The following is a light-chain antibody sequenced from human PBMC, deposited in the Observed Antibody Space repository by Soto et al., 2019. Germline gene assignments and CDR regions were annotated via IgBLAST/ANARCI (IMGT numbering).Light chain of an antibody. CDR3: QQVHDYPIT. CDR1: QDISSY. CDR2: GAS. J-gene: IGKJ4*01. Sequence: DIQLTQSPSFLSASVGDRVTVTCRSSQDISSYLAWYQQKPEKAPEILIYGASTLQSGVPPRFGGSGSGTAFTLTISSLQPEDFATYFCQQVHDYPITFGGGTKVEIK. V-gene: IGKV1-9*01.